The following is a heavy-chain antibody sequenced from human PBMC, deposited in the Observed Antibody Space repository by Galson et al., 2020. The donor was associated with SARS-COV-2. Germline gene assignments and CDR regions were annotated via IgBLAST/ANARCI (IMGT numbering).Heavy chain of an antibody. V-gene: IGHV3-7*01. CDR3: VYLGGSSGYYYYYYDMDA. D-gene: IGHD3-22*01. Sequence: GSLRLSCAASGFTFSTYWMSWVRQAPGKGLEWVANIKPDGSEKYYGDSVKGRFSISRDNAKNSLYLQMNSLRAEDTAVYYCVYLGGSSGYYYYYYDMDAWGQGTTVTVSS. J-gene: IGHJ6*02. CDR1: GFTFSTYW. CDR2: IKPDGSEK.